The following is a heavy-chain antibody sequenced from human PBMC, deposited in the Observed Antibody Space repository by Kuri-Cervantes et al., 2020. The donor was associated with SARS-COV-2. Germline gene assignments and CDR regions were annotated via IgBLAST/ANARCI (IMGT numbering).Heavy chain of an antibody. V-gene: IGHV4-30-2*01. D-gene: IGHD1-26*01. J-gene: IGHJ5*02. Sequence: TLSLTCAVSGGSISSGGYSWSWIRQPPGKGLEWIGYIYHSGSTYYNPSLKSRVTISVDRSKNQFSLKLSSVTAADTAVYYCARGLGRFDPWGQGTLVTVSS. CDR3: ARGLGRFDP. CDR1: GGSISSGGYS. CDR2: IYHSGST.